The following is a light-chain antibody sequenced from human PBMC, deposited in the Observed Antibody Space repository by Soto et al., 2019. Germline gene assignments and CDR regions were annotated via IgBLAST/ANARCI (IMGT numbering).Light chain of an antibody. J-gene: IGKJ5*01. V-gene: IGKV3-11*01. CDR3: QQRSSWPFT. CDR2: DAS. Sequence: IVLTQSPATLSLSPGEIATLSCRASQSVSNYLAWYQQKPGQAPRLLIYDASNRATGIPGRFSGRGSGTDFTLTISSLEPEDFAVYYCQQRSSWPFTFGQGPRLQIK. CDR1: QSVSNY.